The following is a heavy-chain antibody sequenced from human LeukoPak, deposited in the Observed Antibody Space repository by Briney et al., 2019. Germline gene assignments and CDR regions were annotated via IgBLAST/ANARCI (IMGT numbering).Heavy chain of an antibody. Sequence: ASVKVSCKASGGTFSSYAISWVRQAPGQGLEWMGWISGYNGYTNYAQKFQFRVTMTTDTSTSTAYMELRSLTSDDTAVYYCARDKAVTTELTQYFHHWGQGTLVTVSS. J-gene: IGHJ1*01. V-gene: IGHV1-18*01. CDR1: GGTFSSYA. D-gene: IGHD4-11*01. CDR2: ISGYNGYT. CDR3: ARDKAVTTELTQYFHH.